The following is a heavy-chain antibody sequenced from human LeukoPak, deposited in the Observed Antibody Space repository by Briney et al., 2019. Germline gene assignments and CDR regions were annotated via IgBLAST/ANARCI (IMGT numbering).Heavy chain of an antibody. CDR1: GGSFSGYY. V-gene: IGHV4-34*01. Sequence: SETLSLTCAVYGGSFSGYYWTWLRQPPGKGLEWVGEINHGESTNYNPSLKSRVIISVEKSKNQFSLKLSSVTAADTAVYYCARMYIKWGRYLQHWGQGTLVSVSS. D-gene: IGHD1-26*01. CDR3: ARMYIKWGRYLQH. J-gene: IGHJ1*01. CDR2: INHGEST.